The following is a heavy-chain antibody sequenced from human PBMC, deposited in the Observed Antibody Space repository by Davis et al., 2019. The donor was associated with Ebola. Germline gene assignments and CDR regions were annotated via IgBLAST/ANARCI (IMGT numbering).Heavy chain of an antibody. D-gene: IGHD2-15*01. J-gene: IGHJ4*02. Sequence: PGGSLRLSCAASGFTVSSNYMSWVRQAPGKGLEWIGSIYYSGSTYYNPSLKSRVTISVDTSKNQFSLKLSSVTAADTAVYYCALGVSRLSGGLDYWGQGTLVTVSS. V-gene: IGHV4-59*05. CDR2: IYYSGST. CDR3: ALGVSRLSGGLDY. CDR1: GFTVSSNY.